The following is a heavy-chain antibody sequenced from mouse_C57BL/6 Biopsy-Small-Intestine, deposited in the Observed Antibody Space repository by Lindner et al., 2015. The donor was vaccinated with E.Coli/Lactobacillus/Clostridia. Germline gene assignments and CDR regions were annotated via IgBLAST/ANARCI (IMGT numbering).Heavy chain of an antibody. V-gene: IGHV5-17*01. J-gene: IGHJ2*01. Sequence: VQLQESGGGLVKPGGSLKLSCAAFGLTFSDYGMQWVRQAPEEGLEWVAYISSGSSTIYYGDPVKGRFTISRDNAKNTLFLQMTSLRSEDTAMYYCTRGNDGSFDYWGQGTTLTVSS. D-gene: IGHD2-3*01. CDR2: ISSGSSTI. CDR1: GLTFSDYG. CDR3: TRGNDGSFDY.